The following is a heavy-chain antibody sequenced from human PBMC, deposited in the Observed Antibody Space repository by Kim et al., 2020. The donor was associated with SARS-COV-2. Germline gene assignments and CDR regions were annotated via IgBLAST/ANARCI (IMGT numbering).Heavy chain of an antibody. CDR2: IRSKAYGGTT. J-gene: IGHJ4*02. Sequence: GGSLRLSCTASGFTFGDYAMSWVRQAPGKGLEWVGFIRSKAYGGTTEYAASVKGRFTISRDDSKSIAYLQMNSLKTEDTAVYYCTRDSPSFNMYDLGVYWGQGTLVTVSS. CDR3: TRDSPSFNMYDLGVY. D-gene: IGHD2-8*01. V-gene: IGHV3-49*04. CDR1: GFTFGDYA.